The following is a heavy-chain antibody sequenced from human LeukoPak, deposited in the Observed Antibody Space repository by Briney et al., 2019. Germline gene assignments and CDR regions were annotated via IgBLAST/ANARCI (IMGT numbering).Heavy chain of an antibody. D-gene: IGHD1-26*01. Sequence: ASVKVSCKASGYIFTNYGISWVRQAPGQGLEWMGWISAYNGNTNYAQKLQGRVTMTTDTSTSTAYMELSSLRSEDTAVYCCARDLGGAFDYWGEGTLVTVSS. CDR2: ISAYNGNT. CDR1: GYIFTNYG. J-gene: IGHJ4*02. CDR3: ARDLGGAFDY. V-gene: IGHV1-18*01.